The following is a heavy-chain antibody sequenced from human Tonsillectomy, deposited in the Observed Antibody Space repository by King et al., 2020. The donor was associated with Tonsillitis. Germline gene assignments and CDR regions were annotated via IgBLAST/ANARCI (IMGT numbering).Heavy chain of an antibody. CDR3: ASASSSFDY. Sequence: VQLQESGPGLVKPSETLSLTCTVPCGSISSYYWSWIRQPPGKGLEWIGHIHYSGSTNYKSSLKSRLTISVDTSKNQFSLRLSSVTAADTAVYYCASASSSFDYWGQGTLVTVSS. CDR2: IHYSGST. CDR1: CGSISSYY. J-gene: IGHJ4*02. V-gene: IGHV4-59*01.